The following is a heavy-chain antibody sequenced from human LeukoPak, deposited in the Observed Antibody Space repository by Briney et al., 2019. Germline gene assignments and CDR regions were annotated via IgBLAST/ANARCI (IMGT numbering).Heavy chain of an antibody. D-gene: IGHD1-1*01. CDR3: ASSDWNHGPLDY. CDR1: GFTFSSYA. J-gene: IGHJ4*02. V-gene: IGHV3-66*01. Sequence: PGGSLRLSCAATGFTFSSYAMHWVRQAPGKGLEWVSVIYSGGSTYYADSVKGRFTISRDNSKNTLYLQLNSLRAEDTAVYYCASSDWNHGPLDYWGQGTLVTVSS. CDR2: IYSGGST.